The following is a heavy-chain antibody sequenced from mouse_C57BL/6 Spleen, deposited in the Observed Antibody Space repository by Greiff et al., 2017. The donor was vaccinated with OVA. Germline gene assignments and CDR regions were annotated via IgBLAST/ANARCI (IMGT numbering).Heavy chain of an antibody. D-gene: IGHD3-3*01. CDR2: ISGGGGNT. J-gene: IGHJ4*01. Sequence: EVMLVESGGGLVKPGGSLKLSCAASGFTFSSYTMSWVRQTPEKRLEWVATISGGGGNTYYPDSVKGRFTISRDNAKNTLYLQMSSLRSEDTALYYCARHHGLGAMDYWGQGTSVTVSS. CDR3: ARHHGLGAMDY. V-gene: IGHV5-9*01. CDR1: GFTFSSYT.